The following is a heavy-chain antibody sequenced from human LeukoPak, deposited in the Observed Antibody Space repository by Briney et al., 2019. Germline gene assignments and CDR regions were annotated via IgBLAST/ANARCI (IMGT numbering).Heavy chain of an antibody. CDR1: GFTFSSYS. CDR3: ASHYSTPSG. V-gene: IGHV3-21*01. D-gene: IGHD6-13*01. Sequence: GGSLRLSCAASGFTFSSYSMNWVRQAPGKGLEWVSSISSSSSYIDYADSVKGRFTISRDNAKNSLYLQMNSLRAEDTAVYYCASHYSTPSGWGQGTLVTVSS. J-gene: IGHJ4*02. CDR2: ISSSSSYI.